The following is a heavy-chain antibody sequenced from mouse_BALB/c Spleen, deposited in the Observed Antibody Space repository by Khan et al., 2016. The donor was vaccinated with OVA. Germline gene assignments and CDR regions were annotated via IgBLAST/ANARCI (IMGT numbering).Heavy chain of an antibody. CDR2: INTYTGEP. CDR1: GYTSTNYG. D-gene: IGHD2-12*01. J-gene: IGHJ1*01. Sequence: QIQLVQSGPELKKPGETVKISCKASGYTSTNYGMNWVKQAPGKGLKWMGWINTYTGEPTYADDFKGRFAFSLETSANTAYLQINTLKNEDTATYFCARKNYSYDRYFDVWGAGTTVTVSS. V-gene: IGHV9-3-1*01. CDR3: ARKNYSYDRYFDV.